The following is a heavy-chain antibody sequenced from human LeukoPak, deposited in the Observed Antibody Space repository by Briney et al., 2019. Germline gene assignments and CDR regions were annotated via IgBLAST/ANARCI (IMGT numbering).Heavy chain of an antibody. D-gene: IGHD2-21*01. CDR2: IDTSGST. J-gene: IGHJ4*02. CDR3: AREIATPGGGYFDY. Sequence: SETLSLTCTVSGGSISSYYWSWIRQPAGKGLEWIGRIDTSGSTNYNPSLKSRVTISVDTSKNQFSLKLSSVTAADTAVYYCAREIATPGGGYFDYWGQGTLVTVSS. CDR1: GGSISSYY. V-gene: IGHV4-4*07.